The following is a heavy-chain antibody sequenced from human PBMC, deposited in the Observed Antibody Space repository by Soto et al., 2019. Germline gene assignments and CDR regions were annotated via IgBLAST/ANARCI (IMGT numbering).Heavy chain of an antibody. CDR2: MSYSGST. Sequence: SETLSLTCTVSGGSISTSTYYWGWIRQPPGKGLEWIGTMSYSGSTYYNPPLKSRVTISVDTSRNQFSLNLSSVTAADTAVFYCARHSLRRLTFGGVISPDFDYWGLGILVTVSS. V-gene: IGHV4-39*01. CDR3: ARHSLRRLTFGGVISPDFDY. CDR1: GGSISTSTYY. D-gene: IGHD3-16*01. J-gene: IGHJ4*02.